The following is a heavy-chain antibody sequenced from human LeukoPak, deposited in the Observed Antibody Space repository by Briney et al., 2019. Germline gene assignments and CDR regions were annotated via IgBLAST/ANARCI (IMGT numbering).Heavy chain of an antibody. D-gene: IGHD3-3*01. V-gene: IGHV3-23*01. Sequence: GGSLRLSCAASGFTFSSYAMSWVRQAPGKGLEWVSAISGSGGSTYYADSVKGRFTISRDNSKNTLYLQMNSLRAEDTAVYYCARAPGRYYDFWSGHYGMDVWGQGTTVTVSS. CDR2: ISGSGGST. CDR1: GFTFSSYA. J-gene: IGHJ6*02. CDR3: ARAPGRYYDFWSGHYGMDV.